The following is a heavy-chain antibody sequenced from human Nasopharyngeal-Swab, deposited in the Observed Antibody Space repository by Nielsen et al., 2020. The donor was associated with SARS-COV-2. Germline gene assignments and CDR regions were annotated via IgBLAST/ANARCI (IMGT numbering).Heavy chain of an antibody. D-gene: IGHD3-22*01. J-gene: IGHJ3*02. V-gene: IGHV3-64D*08. CDR1: GFTFSNYA. CDR3: AKWGNYYDSSGVDAFDI. CDR2: ISRHGGDT. Sequence: GGSLRLSCSASGFTFSNYAMHWVRQAPGKGLEFVSSISRHGGDTYYADSVKGRFTISRDNSKNTLYLQMSSLRAEDTALYYCAKWGNYYDSSGVDAFDIWGQGTMVTVSS.